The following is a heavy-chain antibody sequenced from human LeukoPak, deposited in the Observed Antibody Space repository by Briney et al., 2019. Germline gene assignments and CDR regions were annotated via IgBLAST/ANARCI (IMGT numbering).Heavy chain of an antibody. D-gene: IGHD4-17*01. J-gene: IGHJ6*03. CDR3: ARDLDYGDYYYYYYMDV. CDR2: INPNSGGT. CDR1: GYTFTGYY. Sequence: GASVKVSCKASGYTFTGYYMHWVRQAPGQGLEWMGWINPNSGGTNYAQKLQGRVTMTTDTSTSTAYMELRSLRSDDTAVYYCARDLDYGDYYYYYYMDVWGKGTTVTVSS. V-gene: IGHV1-2*02.